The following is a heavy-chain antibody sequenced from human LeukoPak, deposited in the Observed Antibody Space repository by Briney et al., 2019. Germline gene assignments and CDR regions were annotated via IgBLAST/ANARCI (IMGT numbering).Heavy chain of an antibody. D-gene: IGHD5/OR15-5a*01. J-gene: IGHJ4*02. Sequence: GESLKISCKGFGYDFSNYWIGWVRQMPGKGLEWMGIIYPDDSDTRYSPSFEGQVTVSAAKSIRTAYLQWSSLKTSDTAMYYCARRSSIGSPLFDYSGQGTLVTVSS. CDR3: ARRSSIGSPLFDY. CDR1: GYDFSNYW. CDR2: IYPDDSDT. V-gene: IGHV5-51*01.